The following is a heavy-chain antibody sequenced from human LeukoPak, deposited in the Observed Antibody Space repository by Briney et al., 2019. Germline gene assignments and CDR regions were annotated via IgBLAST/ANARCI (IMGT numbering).Heavy chain of an antibody. CDR3: TKRPSTDGYNS. J-gene: IGHJ5*02. D-gene: IGHD5-24*01. V-gene: IGHV3-23*01. Sequence: GGSLRLSCAVSGFTFSTYAMSWVRQAPGKGLEWVSVISGSGDNTYYADSVKGRFTISRDNFKDTLYLQMNSLRAEDTALYYCTKRPSTDGYNSWGQGTLVTVSS. CDR2: ISGSGDNT. CDR1: GFTFSTYA.